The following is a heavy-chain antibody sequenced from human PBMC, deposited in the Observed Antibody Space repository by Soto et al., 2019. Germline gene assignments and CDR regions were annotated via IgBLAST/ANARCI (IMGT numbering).Heavy chain of an antibody. Sequence: SETLSLTCTVSGASITSDDYYWSWIRQPPGKGLEYIAYIYHRGITYYNPSLQSRVTISVDKSKNQFSLKLSSVTAADTAVYYCAKCITALGPIDYWGQGTLVTVSS. V-gene: IGHV4-30-4*01. J-gene: IGHJ4*02. CDR2: IYHRGIT. CDR3: AKCITALGPIDY. D-gene: IGHD6-6*01. CDR1: GASITSDDYY.